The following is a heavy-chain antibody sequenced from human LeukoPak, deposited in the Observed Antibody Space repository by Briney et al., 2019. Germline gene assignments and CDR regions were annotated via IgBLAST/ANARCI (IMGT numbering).Heavy chain of an antibody. V-gene: IGHV4-30-4*08. J-gene: IGHJ1*01. CDR2: IYYSGSA. D-gene: IGHD5-12*01. CDR3: ASGYSDVWLEYFQH. Sequence: QVQLRESGPGLVKPSQTLSLTCTVSTGSIRSANYYWSWIRQPPGTGLEWLGYIYYSGSAYYNPSLKSRVTMSVDTSKNQFSLNLSSVTAADTAVYYCASGYSDVWLEYFQHWGQGTLVTVSS. CDR1: TGSIRSANYY.